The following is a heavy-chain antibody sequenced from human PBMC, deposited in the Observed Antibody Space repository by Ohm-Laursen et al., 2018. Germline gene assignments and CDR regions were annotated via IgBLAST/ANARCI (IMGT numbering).Heavy chain of an antibody. D-gene: IGHD6-19*01. CDR1: GFTFSSYG. V-gene: IGHV3-33*01. CDR3: ARSAGAGNSNWFDP. Sequence: SLRLSCSASGFTFSSYGMHWVRQAPGKGLEWVAVIWFDGSTKFYADSVKGRFTISRDNSKNTVSLQMDSLRAEDTAVYYCARSAGAGNSNWFDPWGQGALVTVSS. CDR2: IWFDGSTK. J-gene: IGHJ5*02.